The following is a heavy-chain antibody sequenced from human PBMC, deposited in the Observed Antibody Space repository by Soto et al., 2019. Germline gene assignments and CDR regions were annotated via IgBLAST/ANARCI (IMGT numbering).Heavy chain of an antibody. CDR3: AKDAVKMYSSGANCFDY. Sequence: TGGSLRLSCAASGFTFSSYAMSWVRQAPGKGLEWVSAISGSGGSTYYADSVKGRFTISRDNSKNTLYLQMNSLRAEDTAVYYCAKDAVKMYSSGANCFDYWGQGTLVTVSS. D-gene: IGHD6-19*01. CDR1: GFTFSSYA. J-gene: IGHJ4*02. V-gene: IGHV3-23*01. CDR2: ISGSGGST.